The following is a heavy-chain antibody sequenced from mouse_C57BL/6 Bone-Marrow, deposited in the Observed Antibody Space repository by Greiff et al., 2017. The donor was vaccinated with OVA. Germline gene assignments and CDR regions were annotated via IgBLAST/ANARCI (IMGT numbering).Heavy chain of an antibody. Sequence: VQRVESGAELVKPGASVKISCKASGYAFSSYWMNWVKQRPGKGLAWIGQIYPGDGDPKYNGKFKGKATLTSDKSSSTAYMQLSSLTSEDSAVYFCARPDYSSAYWGQGTLVTVSA. CDR1: GYAFSSYW. V-gene: IGHV1-80*01. CDR2: IYPGDGDP. CDR3: ARPDYSSAY. J-gene: IGHJ3*01. D-gene: IGHD1-1*02.